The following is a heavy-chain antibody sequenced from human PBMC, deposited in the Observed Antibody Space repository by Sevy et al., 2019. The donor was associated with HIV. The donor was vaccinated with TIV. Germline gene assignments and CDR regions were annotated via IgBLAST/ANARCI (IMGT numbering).Heavy chain of an antibody. Sequence: ASVKVSCKASGYTFTSYGISWVRQAPGQGLEWMGWISVYNGNTNYAQKLQGRVTMTTDTSTSTAYMELKSLRSDDTAVYYCARDALLLWFGELLRFDYWGQGTLVTVSS. CDR1: GYTFTSYG. CDR3: ARDALLLWFGELLRFDY. CDR2: ISVYNGNT. J-gene: IGHJ4*02. D-gene: IGHD3-10*01. V-gene: IGHV1-18*01.